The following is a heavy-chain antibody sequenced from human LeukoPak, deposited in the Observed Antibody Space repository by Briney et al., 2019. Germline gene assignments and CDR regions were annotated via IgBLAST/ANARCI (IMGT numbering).Heavy chain of an antibody. J-gene: IGHJ4*02. V-gene: IGHV3-15*01. Sequence: PGGSLRLSCAVSGLTFSNAWMSWVRQAPGKGLEWVGRIKSATVGGTTEYAAPVKGRFTTSRDDSKNTVYLQMNSLKTEDTAVYYCTTGPGNSGYWGQGTLVTVSS. D-gene: IGHD4-23*01. CDR1: GLTFSNAW. CDR2: IKSATVGGTT. CDR3: TTGPGNSGY.